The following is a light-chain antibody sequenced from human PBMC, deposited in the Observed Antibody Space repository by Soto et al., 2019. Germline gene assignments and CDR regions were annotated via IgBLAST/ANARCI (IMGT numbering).Light chain of an antibody. CDR3: LSYTSSYTVV. CDR1: SSDVGTQNY. Sequence: QSALTQPASVSGSPGQSITISCTGSSSDVGTQNYVYLYQQHPDKAPKLMIYEVSDRPSGVSNRFSGSKSGNTASLTISGVQAEDEADSYCLSYTSSYTVVFGGGTQLPVL. J-gene: IGLJ2*01. CDR2: EVS. V-gene: IGLV2-14*01.